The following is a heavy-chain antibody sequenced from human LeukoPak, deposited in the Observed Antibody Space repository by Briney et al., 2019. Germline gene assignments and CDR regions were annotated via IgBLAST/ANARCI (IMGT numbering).Heavy chain of an antibody. J-gene: IGHJ5*02. CDR3: ARGYNWFDP. Sequence: SETLSLTCTVSGVSFSTTSYYWSWIRQPPGTGLEWIGYIYYSGSTNYNPSLKGRVTISVDTSKNQFSLKLSSVTAADTAVYYCARGYNWFDPWGQGTLVTVSS. CDR2: IYYSGST. CDR1: GVSFSTTSYY. V-gene: IGHV4-61*01.